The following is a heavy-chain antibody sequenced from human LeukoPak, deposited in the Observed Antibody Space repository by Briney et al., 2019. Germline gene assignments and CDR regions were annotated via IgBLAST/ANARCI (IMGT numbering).Heavy chain of an antibody. J-gene: IGHJ5*02. CDR1: GFTFSSYS. V-gene: IGHV3-21*01. CDR2: ISSSSSYI. CDR3: ARGSRDIVVVPAAIDWFDP. Sequence: GGSLRLSCAASGFTFSSYSMNWVRQAPGKGLEWVSSISSSSSYIYYADSVEGRFTISRDNAKNSLYLQMNSLRAEDTAVYYCARGSRDIVVVPAAIDWFDPWGQGTLVTVSS. D-gene: IGHD2-2*02.